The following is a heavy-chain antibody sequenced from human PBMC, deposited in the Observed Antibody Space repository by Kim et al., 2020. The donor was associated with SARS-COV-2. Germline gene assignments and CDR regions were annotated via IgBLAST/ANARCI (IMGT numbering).Heavy chain of an antibody. CDR2: IDPSDSYT. D-gene: IGHD3-3*01. Sequence: GESLKISCKGSGYSFTSYWISWVRQMPGKGLEWMGRIDPSDSYTNYSPSXQGHVXISAKEPISTAYLQGSSLKASDTVMYYCARLQNIKDFWSGSIARVYYXGMDVGXXGTTXXVSS. J-gene: IGHJ6*01. CDR1: GYSFTSYW. CDR3: ARLQNIKDFWSGSIARVYYXGMDV. V-gene: IGHV5-10-1*01.